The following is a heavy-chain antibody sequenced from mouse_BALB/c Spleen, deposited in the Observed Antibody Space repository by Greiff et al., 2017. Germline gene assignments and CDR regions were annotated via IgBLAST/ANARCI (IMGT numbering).Heavy chain of an antibody. CDR3: ARDVTTVAAY. J-gene: IGHJ3*01. V-gene: IGHV7-3*02. CDR1: GFTFTDYY. CDR2: IRNKANGYTT. Sequence: EVKLMESGGGLVQPGGSLRLSCATSGFTFTDYYMSWVRQPPGKALEWLGFIRNKANGYTTEYSASVKGRFTISRDNSQSILCLQMNTLRAEDSATYYCARDVTTVAAYWGQGTLVTVSA. D-gene: IGHD1-1*01.